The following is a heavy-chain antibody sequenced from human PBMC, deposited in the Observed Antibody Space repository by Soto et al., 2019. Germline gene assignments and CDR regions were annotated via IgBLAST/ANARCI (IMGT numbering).Heavy chain of an antibody. D-gene: IGHD2-15*01. Sequence: PGESLKISCKSSGYSLATYWITWVRQMPGKGLEWMGRIDPSDSYINYSPSFQGRVTISADKSLNTAYLHWSSLEASDTAMYYCARLGDCSGGSCFSRYYYHGMDVWGQGTTVTVSS. CDR2: IDPSDSYI. CDR1: GYSLATYW. CDR3: ARLGDCSGGSCFSRYYYHGMDV. V-gene: IGHV5-10-1*01. J-gene: IGHJ6*02.